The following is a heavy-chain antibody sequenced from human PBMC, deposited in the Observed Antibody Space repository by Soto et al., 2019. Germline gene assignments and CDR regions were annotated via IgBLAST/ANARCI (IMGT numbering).Heavy chain of an antibody. D-gene: IGHD6-19*01. CDR3: ARGVAGPLHWFDP. CDR1: GGSFSSYT. V-gene: IGHV1-69*02. J-gene: IGHJ5*02. Sequence: GASVKVSCTASGGSFSSYTISWVRQAPGQGLERMGRIIPILGIANYAQKFQGRVTITADKSTSTAYMELSSLRSEDTAVYYCARGVAGPLHWFDPWGQGTLVTVSS. CDR2: IIPILGIA.